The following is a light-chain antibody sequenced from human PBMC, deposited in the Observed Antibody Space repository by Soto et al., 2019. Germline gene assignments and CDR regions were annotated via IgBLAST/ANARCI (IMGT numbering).Light chain of an antibody. CDR1: SSDVGSYNL. J-gene: IGLJ7*01. CDR3: CSYAGSSTFV. V-gene: IGLV2-23*02. Sequence: QSALTQPASVSGSPGQSITISCTGTSSDVGSYNLVSWYQQHPGKAPKLMIYEVSKRPSGVSNRFSGSKSGNMASLTISGLQAEDEADYYCCSYAGSSTFVFGTGTQLTVL. CDR2: EVS.